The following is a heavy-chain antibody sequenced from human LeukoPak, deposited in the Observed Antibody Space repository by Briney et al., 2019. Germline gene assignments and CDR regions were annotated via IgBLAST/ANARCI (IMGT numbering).Heavy chain of an antibody. CDR2: INPNSGGT. V-gene: IGHV1-2*06. CDR1: GYTFTGYY. D-gene: IGHD2-2*01. CDR3: ASPLIVVVPAVDY. J-gene: IGHJ4*02. Sequence: ASVKVSCKASGYTFTGYYMHWVRQAPGQGLEWMGRINPNSGGTNYTQKFQGRVTMTRDTSISTAYMELSRLRSDDTAVYYCASPLIVVVPAVDYWGQGTLVTVSS.